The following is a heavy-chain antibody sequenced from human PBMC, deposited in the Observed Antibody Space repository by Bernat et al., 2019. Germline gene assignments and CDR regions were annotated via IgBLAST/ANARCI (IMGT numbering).Heavy chain of an antibody. Sequence: EVQLVESGGGLIQPGGSLRLSCAASAFTVSSNYMSWVRQAPGKGLEWVSVIYSGGSTYYAGSVKGRFTISSDNSKNALYLKMNSLRAEDTAVYYCARELLEWLNGYYYYGMDVWGQGTTVTVSS. D-gene: IGHD3-3*01. CDR2: IYSGGST. J-gene: IGHJ6*02. CDR1: AFTVSSNY. CDR3: ARELLEWLNGYYYYGMDV. V-gene: IGHV3-53*01.